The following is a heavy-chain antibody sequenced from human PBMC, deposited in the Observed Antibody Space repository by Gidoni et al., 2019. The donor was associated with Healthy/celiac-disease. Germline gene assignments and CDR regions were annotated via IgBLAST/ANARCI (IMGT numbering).Heavy chain of an antibody. J-gene: IGHJ4*02. CDR3: ARDRWDPHYFDY. V-gene: IGHV3-30-3*01. Sequence: QVQLVESGGGVVQPGRSLRLACAASGFTFSSYAMHWVRQAPGKGREWGAVISYDGSNKYYADSLKGRFTISIDNSKNTLYLQMNSLRAEDTAVYYCARDRWDPHYFDYWGQGTLFTVSS. D-gene: IGHD1-26*01. CDR2: ISYDGSNK. CDR1: GFTFSSYA.